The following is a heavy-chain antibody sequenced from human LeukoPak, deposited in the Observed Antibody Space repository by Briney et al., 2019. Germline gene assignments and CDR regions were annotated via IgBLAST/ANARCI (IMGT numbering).Heavy chain of an antibody. D-gene: IGHD3-10*01. J-gene: IGHJ4*02. CDR1: GFTFSSYG. CDR2: IRYDGSNK. CDR3: ARALWFGETFPAY. V-gene: IGHV3-30*02. Sequence: GGSLRLSCAASGFTFSSYGMHWVRQAPGKGLEWVAFIRYDGSNKYYADSVKGRFTIPRDNAKNSLYLQMNSLRAEDTAVYYCARALWFGETFPAYWGQGTLVTVSS.